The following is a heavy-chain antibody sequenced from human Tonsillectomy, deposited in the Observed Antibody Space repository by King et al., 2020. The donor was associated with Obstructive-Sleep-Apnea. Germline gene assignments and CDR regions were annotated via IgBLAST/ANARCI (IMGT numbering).Heavy chain of an antibody. CDR3: TTDRPFTMVRGFRDFDY. Sequence: VQLVESGGGLVKPGGSLRLSCAASGFTFSNAWMSWVRQAPGKGLEWVGRIKSKTDGGTTDYAAPVKGRFTISRDDSKNTRHLQMKSLKTEDTAVYYCTTDRPFTMVRGFRDFDYWGQGTLVSVSS. CDR2: IKSKTDGGTT. CDR1: GFTFSNAW. V-gene: IGHV3-15*01. J-gene: IGHJ4*02. D-gene: IGHD3-10*01.